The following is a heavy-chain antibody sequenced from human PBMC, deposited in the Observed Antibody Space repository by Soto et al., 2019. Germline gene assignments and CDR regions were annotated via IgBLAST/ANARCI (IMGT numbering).Heavy chain of an antibody. J-gene: IGHJ5*02. Sequence: EVQVVESGGALVQPGGSLRLSCAASGFSVSDYNMNWVRQAPGKGLEWISFIGYGGRTYYAGSVVGRFTIARDNGRNSLYQQMSSLRAEDTAMYYCARDPGKSSGWPRFAPWGQGTLVTVSS. V-gene: IGHV3-48*01. CDR2: IGYGGRT. CDR1: GFSVSDYN. CDR3: ARDPGKSSGWPRFAP. D-gene: IGHD6-19*01.